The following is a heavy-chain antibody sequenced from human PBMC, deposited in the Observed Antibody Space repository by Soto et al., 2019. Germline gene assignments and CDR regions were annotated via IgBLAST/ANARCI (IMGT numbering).Heavy chain of an antibody. D-gene: IGHD3-22*01. CDR1: GGPFNTFG. J-gene: IGHJ4*02. CDR3: ARTRQRRPVFYDDY. Sequence: QVQLMQSGAEVTKPGSSVKVSCKASGGPFNTFGISWVRQAPGQGLEWMGGIIPKYGTTNYARRFQGRVTITADESTTTAYLELSSLRHDDTAIYYCARTRQRRPVFYDDYWGQGTPISVTS. V-gene: IGHV1-69*01. CDR2: IIPKYGTT.